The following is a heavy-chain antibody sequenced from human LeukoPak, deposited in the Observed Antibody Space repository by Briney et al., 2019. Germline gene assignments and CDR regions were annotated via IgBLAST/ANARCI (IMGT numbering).Heavy chain of an antibody. Sequence: GGSLRLSCAASGFTFSDYHMSWIRQAPGKGLEWVSYISSSGSTIYYADSVKGRLTISRDNAKNSLYLQMNSLRAEDTAVYYCARDGYIVGATTDWFDPWGQGTLVTVSS. CDR2: ISSSGSTI. V-gene: IGHV3-11*01. CDR3: ARDGYIVGATTDWFDP. CDR1: GFTFSDYH. D-gene: IGHD1-26*01. J-gene: IGHJ5*02.